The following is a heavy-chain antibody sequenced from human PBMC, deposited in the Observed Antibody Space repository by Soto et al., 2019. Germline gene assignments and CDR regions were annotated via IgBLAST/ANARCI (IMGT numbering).Heavy chain of an antibody. J-gene: IGHJ3*01. CDR1: GFTFRNYG. D-gene: IGHD3-22*01. V-gene: IGHV3-48*01. Sequence: PGVSLRLSFAASGFTFRNYGMNWVRQAPGKGLEWVSYIGIGSSTKYYADSVKGRFTISRDNAKNSLYLQMNSLRAEDTAVYYCARDQLYYNDISGRPLNAFDVWGQGTMVTVSS. CDR2: IGIGSSTK. CDR3: ARDQLYYNDISGRPLNAFDV.